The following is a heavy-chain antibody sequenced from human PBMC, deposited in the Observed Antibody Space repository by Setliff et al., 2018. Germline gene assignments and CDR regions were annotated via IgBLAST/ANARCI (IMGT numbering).Heavy chain of an antibody. V-gene: IGHV1-46*01. CDR2: INPSGGST. CDR3: ARVLHSGSYDDPLDY. CDR1: GYTFTSYY. D-gene: IGHD1-26*01. Sequence: ASVKVSCKTSGYTFTSYYMHWVRQAPGQGLEWMGIINPSGGSTSYAQKFQGRVTMTRDTSTSTVYMELSSLRSEDTAVYYCARVLHSGSYDDPLDYWGQGTLVTVSS. J-gene: IGHJ4*02.